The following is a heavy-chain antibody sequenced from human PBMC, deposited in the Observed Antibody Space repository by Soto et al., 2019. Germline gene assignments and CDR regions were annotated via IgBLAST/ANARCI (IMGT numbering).Heavy chain of an antibody. CDR1: GYSFTDYW. Sequence: GESLKISCKGSGYSFTDYWIGWVRQMPGKGLEWMGIIYPGDSDTRYNPSFQGRVTISADKSITTAYLQWSSLKASDTAMYFCERISGARSPANFWGQGTVVTVSS. CDR2: IYPGDSDT. V-gene: IGHV5-51*01. D-gene: IGHD1-26*01. CDR3: ERISGARSPANF. J-gene: IGHJ4*02.